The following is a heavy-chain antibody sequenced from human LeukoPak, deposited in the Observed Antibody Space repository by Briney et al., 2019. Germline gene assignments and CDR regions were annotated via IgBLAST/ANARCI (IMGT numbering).Heavy chain of an antibody. CDR1: GYSISSGYY. CDR2: IYHSGST. CDR3: ARQGRHYYYMDV. Sequence: SETLSLTCAVSGYSISSGYYWGWIRQPPGKGLEWIGSIYHSGSTYYNPSLKSRVTISVDTSKNQFSLKLSSVTAADTAVNYCARQGRHYYYMDVWGKGTTVTVSS. V-gene: IGHV4-38-2*01. J-gene: IGHJ6*03. D-gene: IGHD6-6*01.